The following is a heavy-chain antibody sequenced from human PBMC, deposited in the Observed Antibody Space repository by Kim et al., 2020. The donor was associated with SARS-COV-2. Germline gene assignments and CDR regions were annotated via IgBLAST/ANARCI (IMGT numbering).Heavy chain of an antibody. CDR3: ARVKGQQLRGPLDP. CDR1: GDSISTGGYY. CDR2: IYYTGTT. V-gene: IGHV4-31*03. D-gene: IGHD6-13*01. J-gene: IGHJ5*02. Sequence: SETLSLTCTVSGDSISTGGYYWSWIRRHPGKGLEWIGYIYYTGTTFYNPSLRSRLTISVDTSKNYFSLKLSSVTAADTAVYYCARVKGQQLRGPLDPWGQGALVTVSS.